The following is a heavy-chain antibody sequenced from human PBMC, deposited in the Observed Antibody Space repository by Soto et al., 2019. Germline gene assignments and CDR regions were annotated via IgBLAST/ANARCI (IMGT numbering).Heavy chain of an antibody. D-gene: IGHD5-18*01. CDR2: IIPIFGTA. CDR1: GGTFSSYA. Sequence: QVQLVQSGAEVKKPGSSVKVSCKASGGTFSSYAISWVRQAPGQGLEWMGGIIPIFGTANYAQKFQGRVTITADESTSTAYMELSSLRSEDTAVYYCARAPPPFPAAKYSYGSFDYWGQGTLVTVSS. CDR3: ARAPPPFPAAKYSYGSFDY. J-gene: IGHJ4*02. V-gene: IGHV1-69*01.